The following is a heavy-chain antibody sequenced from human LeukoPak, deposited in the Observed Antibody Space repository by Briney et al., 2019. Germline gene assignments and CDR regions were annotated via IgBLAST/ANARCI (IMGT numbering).Heavy chain of an antibody. CDR1: VFTVSNSY. J-gene: IGHJ6*02. D-gene: IGHD1-1*01. V-gene: IGHV3-13*01. CDR2: IGVAGDT. CDR3: ARGPTHLYYGMDV. Sequence: GGSLRLSCAASVFTVSNSYIHWVRQSTGGGLEWVSTIGVAGDTYYSASVKGRFTISRDNARNSLFLQMFSLKAEDTAVYYCARGPTHLYYGMDVWGPGTTVTVSS.